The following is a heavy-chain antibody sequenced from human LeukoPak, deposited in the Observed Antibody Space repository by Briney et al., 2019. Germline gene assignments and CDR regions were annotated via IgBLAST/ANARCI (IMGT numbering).Heavy chain of an antibody. Sequence: RGSLRLSCSASGFTFSSYAMHWVRQAPGKGLEYVSAISPDGSNTYYADSVKGRFSISRDNSKNTLYLQMSSLRPEDTAVYYCVPKGTEGYWGQGTLVIVSS. CDR3: VPKGTEGY. V-gene: IGHV3-64D*06. CDR2: ISPDGSNT. CDR1: GFTFSSYA. J-gene: IGHJ4*02.